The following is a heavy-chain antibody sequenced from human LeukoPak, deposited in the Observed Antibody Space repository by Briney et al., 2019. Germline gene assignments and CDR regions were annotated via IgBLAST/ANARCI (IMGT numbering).Heavy chain of an antibody. D-gene: IGHD1-26*01. CDR2: IYYSGST. CDR1: GGSISSYY. J-gene: IGHJ5*02. Sequence: SETLSLTCTVSGGSISSYYWSWIRQPPGKGLEWIGYIYYSGSTNYNPSLKSRVTISVDTSKNQFSLKLSSVTAADTAVYYCARGHSGSYNNWFDPWGQGTLVTVSS. V-gene: IGHV4-59*01. CDR3: ARGHSGSYNNWFDP.